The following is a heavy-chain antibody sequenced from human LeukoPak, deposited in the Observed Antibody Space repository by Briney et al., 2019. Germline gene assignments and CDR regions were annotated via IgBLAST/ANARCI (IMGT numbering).Heavy chain of an antibody. CDR2: ISADGDKT. V-gene: IGHV3-43*02. CDR3: AQDIGDFDVLTAYYGFDH. D-gene: IGHD3-9*01. J-gene: IGHJ4*02. Sequence: PGGSLRLSCAASGLTFDDYAMHWVRQAPGKGLEWVSLISADGDKTYYADSVKGRFTIFRDDSKTSLYLQMNSLRTEDTALYYCAQDIGDFDVLTAYYGFDHWGPGTLVTVSS. CDR1: GLTFDDYA.